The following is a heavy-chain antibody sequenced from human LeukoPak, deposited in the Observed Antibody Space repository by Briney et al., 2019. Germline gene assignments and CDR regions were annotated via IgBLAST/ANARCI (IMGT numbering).Heavy chain of an antibody. Sequence: GGSLRLSCAASGFSFGEYWMSWVRQAPGKGLEWVSAISGSGGSTYYADSVKGRFTISRDNSKNTLYLQMNSLRAEDTAVYYCANDYYDSSGYPYYFDYWGQGTLVTVSS. CDR2: ISGSGGST. V-gene: IGHV3-23*01. D-gene: IGHD3-22*01. CDR1: GFSFGEYW. J-gene: IGHJ4*02. CDR3: ANDYYDSSGYPYYFDY.